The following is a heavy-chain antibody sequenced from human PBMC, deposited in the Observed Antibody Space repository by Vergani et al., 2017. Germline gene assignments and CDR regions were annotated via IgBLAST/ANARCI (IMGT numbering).Heavy chain of an antibody. CDR1: GFTFSSYA. J-gene: IGHJ5*02. D-gene: IGHD3-10*01. V-gene: IGHV3-23*01. Sequence: EVQLLESGGGLVQPGGSLRLSCAASGFTFSSYAMSWVRQAPGKGLEWVSAISGSGGSTYYADSVKGRFTISRDNSKNTLYLQMNSLRAEDTAVYYCARADYYGSGPSLNWFDPWGQGTLVTVSS. CDR2: ISGSGGST. CDR3: ARADYYGSGPSLNWFDP.